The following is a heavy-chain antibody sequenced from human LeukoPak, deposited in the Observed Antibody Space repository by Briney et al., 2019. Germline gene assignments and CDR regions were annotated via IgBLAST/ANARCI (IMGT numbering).Heavy chain of an antibody. D-gene: IGHD2-15*01. V-gene: IGHV3-74*01. CDR3: ARERASGYCSGGGCYGYFDY. CDR1: GFSFSVYW. Sequence: QTGGSLRLSCAASGFSFSVYWMHWVRQAPGKGPVWVSRIKTDGSITDYADSVKGRFTISRDNAKNTLYLQFNSLRAEDTAVYYCARERASGYCSGGGCYGYFDYWGQGTLVIVSS. CDR2: IKTDGSIT. J-gene: IGHJ4*02.